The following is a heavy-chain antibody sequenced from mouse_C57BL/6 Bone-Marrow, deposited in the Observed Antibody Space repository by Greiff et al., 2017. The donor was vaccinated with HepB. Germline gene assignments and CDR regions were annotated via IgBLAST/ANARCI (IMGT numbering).Heavy chain of an antibody. CDR2: IDPSDSYT. CDR1: GYTFTSYW. CDR3: ARRELLSFDY. V-gene: IGHV1-59*01. D-gene: IGHD2-3*01. J-gene: IGHJ2*01. Sequence: QVQLQQPGAELVRPGTSVKLSCKASGYTFTSYWMHWVKQRPGQSLEWIGVIDPSDSYTNYNQKFKGKATLTVDTSSSTAYMQLSSLTSEDSAVYYCARRELLSFDYWGQGTTLTVSS.